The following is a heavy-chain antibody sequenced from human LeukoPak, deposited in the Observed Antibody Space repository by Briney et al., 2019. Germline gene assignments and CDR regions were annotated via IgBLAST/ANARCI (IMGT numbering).Heavy chain of an antibody. CDR2: ISGYNGNR. J-gene: IGHJ3*02. Sequence: GASVKVSCKASGYTVTSYGISWVRQAPGQGLEWMGWISGYNGNRNYAQNLQGRVTMTTDTSTSIAYMEVRSLRSDDTAVYYCARAASGAARYRAFDIWGQGTVVTVSS. CDR1: GYTVTSYG. V-gene: IGHV1-18*01. CDR3: ARAASGAARYRAFDI. D-gene: IGHD3-10*01.